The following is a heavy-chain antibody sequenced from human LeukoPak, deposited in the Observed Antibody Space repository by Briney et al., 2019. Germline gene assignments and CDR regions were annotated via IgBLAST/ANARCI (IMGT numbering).Heavy chain of an antibody. D-gene: IGHD1-1*01. CDR2: ISYGGNNE. V-gene: IGHV3-30-3*01. CDR3: ARGGNPIYYYYLDV. Sequence: GSLRLSCAASGFTFSSSPMHWVRQAPGKGLEWVAVISYGGNNEDYADSVKGRFTISRDNSKNTLYLQMNSLRAEDTAVYHCARGGNPIYYYYLDVWGKGTTVTASS. CDR1: GFTFSSSP. J-gene: IGHJ6*03.